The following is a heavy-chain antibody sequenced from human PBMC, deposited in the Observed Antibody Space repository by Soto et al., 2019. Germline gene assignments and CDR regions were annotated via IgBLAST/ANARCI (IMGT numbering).Heavy chain of an antibody. Sequence: QLQLQESGPGLVKPSETLSLTCTVSGGPVSINTYSWGWIRQSPATGLQWIGSMYFSGSTYYNPSLRRRASISADTSKNQLSLRLTSVTVADTATYYCARHDGTAGWGQGILVTVST. CDR1: GGPVSINTYS. D-gene: IGHD6-13*01. V-gene: IGHV4-39*01. CDR3: ARHDGTAG. CDR2: MYFSGST. J-gene: IGHJ1*01.